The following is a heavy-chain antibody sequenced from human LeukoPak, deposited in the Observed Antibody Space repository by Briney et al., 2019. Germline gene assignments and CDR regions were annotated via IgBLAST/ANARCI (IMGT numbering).Heavy chain of an antibody. Sequence: GGSLRLSCAVSGITLSNYGMSWVRQAPGKGLEWVAGISDSGGSTNYADSVKGRFTISRDNPRNTLYLQMNSLRDEDTAVYYCAIMHGYYDGSGYWVQWGQRTLVTVSS. D-gene: IGHD3-22*01. CDR1: GITLSNYG. V-gene: IGHV3-23*01. CDR3: AIMHGYYDGSGYWVQ. J-gene: IGHJ4*02. CDR2: ISDSGGST.